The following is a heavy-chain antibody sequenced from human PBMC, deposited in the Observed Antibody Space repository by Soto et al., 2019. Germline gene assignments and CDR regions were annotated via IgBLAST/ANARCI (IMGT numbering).Heavy chain of an antibody. CDR1: GFIFSDYY. CDR2: ISGNGRII. D-gene: IGHD4-17*01. CDR3: ARDFDADSRTDFDY. Sequence: QVQLVESGGGLVKPGGSLRLSCATSGFIFSDYYMHWIRQAPGKGLEWISYISGNGRIIQYADSAKGRFTISRDNAQNAQYLQMNSLRAEDTALYFCARDFDADSRTDFDYWGQGTLVTVSS. V-gene: IGHV3-11*01. J-gene: IGHJ4*02.